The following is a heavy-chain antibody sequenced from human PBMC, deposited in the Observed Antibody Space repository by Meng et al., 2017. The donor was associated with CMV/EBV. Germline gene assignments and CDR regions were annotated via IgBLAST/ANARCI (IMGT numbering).Heavy chain of an antibody. CDR2: IYYSGST. Sequence: GSLRLSCTVSGGSINSYYWSWIRQPPGKGLEWIGYIYYSGSTNYNPSLKSRVTISVDTSKNQFSLKLSSVTAADTAVYYCARDIGSGVDYWGQGTLVTVSS. J-gene: IGHJ4*02. V-gene: IGHV4-59*01. CDR1: GGSINSYY. D-gene: IGHD3-10*01. CDR3: ARDIGSGVDY.